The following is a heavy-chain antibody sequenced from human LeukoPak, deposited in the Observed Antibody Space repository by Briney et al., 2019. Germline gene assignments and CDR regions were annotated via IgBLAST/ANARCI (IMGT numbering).Heavy chain of an antibody. D-gene: IGHD2-15*01. J-gene: IGHJ4*02. Sequence: ASVKVSCKASGYTFTGYFIHWVRQAPGQGLEWMGWINPNSGDTNHAQNFQGRVTLTRDTSISTAYIELSSLRSDDSAVYYCAGEYCSGGSCRQGFDYWGQGTLVTVSS. CDR1: GYTFTGYF. CDR2: INPNSGDT. V-gene: IGHV1-2*02. CDR3: AGEYCSGGSCRQGFDY.